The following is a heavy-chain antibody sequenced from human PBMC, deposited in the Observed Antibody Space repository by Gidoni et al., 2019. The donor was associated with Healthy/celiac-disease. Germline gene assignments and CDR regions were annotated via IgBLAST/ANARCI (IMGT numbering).Heavy chain of an antibody. CDR1: GFTFSSYA. V-gene: IGHV3-30*04. D-gene: IGHD6-19*01. Sequence: QVQLVESGGGVVQPGRSLSLSCAASGFTFSSYALHWVRQAPGKGLEWVAVISYDGSNKYYADSVKGRFTISRDNSKNTLYLQMNSLRAEDTAVYYCAREEGGEWLVPGYFDYWGQGTLVTVSS. J-gene: IGHJ4*02. CDR2: ISYDGSNK. CDR3: AREEGGEWLVPGYFDY.